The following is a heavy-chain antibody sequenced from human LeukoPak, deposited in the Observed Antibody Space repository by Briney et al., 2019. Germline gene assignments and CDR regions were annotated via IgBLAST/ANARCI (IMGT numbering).Heavy chain of an antibody. J-gene: IGHJ4*02. D-gene: IGHD3-10*01. CDR2: ISYDGGNR. Sequence: GRSLRLSCAASGFTFSSYAMHWVRQAPGKGLEWVAIISYDGGNRYYADSVKGRFTISRDNSKNTLYLQMNSLRAEDTAVYYCARDIGRFGELSPIDYWGQGTLVTVSS. CDR1: GFTFSSYA. V-gene: IGHV3-30-3*01. CDR3: ARDIGRFGELSPIDY.